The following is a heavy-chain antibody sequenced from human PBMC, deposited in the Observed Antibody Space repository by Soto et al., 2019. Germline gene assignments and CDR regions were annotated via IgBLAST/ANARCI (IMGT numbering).Heavy chain of an antibody. Sequence: GGSLRLSCAASGFTFSSYAMHWVRQAPGKGLEWVAVISYDGSNKYYADSVKGRFTISRDNSKNTLYLQMNSLRAEDTAVYYCAGGYSSSWYFAYWGQGTLVTVSS. CDR2: ISYDGSNK. D-gene: IGHD6-13*01. CDR3: AGGYSSSWYFAY. V-gene: IGHV3-30-3*01. J-gene: IGHJ4*02. CDR1: GFTFSSYA.